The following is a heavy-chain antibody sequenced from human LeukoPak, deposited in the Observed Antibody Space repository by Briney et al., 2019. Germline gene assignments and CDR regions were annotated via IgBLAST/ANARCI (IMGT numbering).Heavy chain of an antibody. Sequence: NPGGSLRLSCAASGFTFSSYSMNWVRQAPGKGLEWVSSISSSSSYIYYADSVKGRFTISRDNAKNSLYLQMNSLRAEDTVVYYCARDHGSGEGFDYWGQGTLVTVSS. CDR2: ISSSSSYI. V-gene: IGHV3-21*01. CDR1: GFTFSSYS. CDR3: ARDHGSGEGFDY. J-gene: IGHJ4*02. D-gene: IGHD3-3*01.